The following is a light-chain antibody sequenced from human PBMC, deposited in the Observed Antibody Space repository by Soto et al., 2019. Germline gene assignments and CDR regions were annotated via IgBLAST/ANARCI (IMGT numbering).Light chain of an antibody. J-gene: IGLJ2*01. Sequence: QTVVTQEPSFSVSPGGTVTLTCGLSSGSVSTSYYPSWYQQTPGQAPRTLIYSTNTRSSGVPDRFSGSILGNKAALTITGAQADDESDYYCVLYMASGPYVVFGGGTKLTVL. CDR1: SGSVSTSYY. CDR3: VLYMASGPYVV. CDR2: STN. V-gene: IGLV8-61*01.